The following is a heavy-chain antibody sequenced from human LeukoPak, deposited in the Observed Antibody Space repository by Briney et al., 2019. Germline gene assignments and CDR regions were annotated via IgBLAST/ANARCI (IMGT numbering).Heavy chain of an antibody. CDR1: AASISSDNYY. CDR2: FYAGDT. V-gene: IGHV4-61*02. J-gene: IGHJ6*03. CDR3: YMNL. Sequence: SQSLSLTCTVSAASISSDNYYWNWIRQPAGMGLEWIGRFYAGDTKYNPSLNNRATVSVDTSKNQFSLTLSSVTAADTATYFYYMNLWGTGTTVTVSS.